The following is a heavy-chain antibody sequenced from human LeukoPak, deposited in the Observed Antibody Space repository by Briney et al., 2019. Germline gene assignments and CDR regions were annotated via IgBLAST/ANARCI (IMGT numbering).Heavy chain of an antibody. J-gene: IGHJ6*03. Sequence: SETLSLNCTVSGGSISSHYWSWIPETPGKGLEWIGYLYYSGSTNYRHSLKSRVTISVATSKNQFSLKLSSVTAADTAVSYCARRTAYYYYYYMDVWGKGTTVTVSS. V-gene: IGHV4-59*11. CDR3: ARRTAYYYYYYMDV. CDR1: GGSISSHY. CDR2: LYYSGST.